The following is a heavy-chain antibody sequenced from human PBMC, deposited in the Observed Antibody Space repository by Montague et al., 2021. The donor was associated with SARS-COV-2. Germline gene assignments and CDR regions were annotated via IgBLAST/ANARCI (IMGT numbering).Heavy chain of an antibody. CDR3: VRPLWFGDSDYYFES. CDR2: IRPDGTST. V-gene: IGHV3-74*01. J-gene: IGHJ4*02. CDR1: GFTFRSYW. Sequence: SLRLSCAASGFTFRSYWMHWVRQVPGRGLVWVSRIRPDGTSTHYXASVKGRFIISRDNAENTLSLEMTNLRVDDTAIYFCVRPLWFGDSDYYFESWGQGTLVSVSS. D-gene: IGHD3-10*01.